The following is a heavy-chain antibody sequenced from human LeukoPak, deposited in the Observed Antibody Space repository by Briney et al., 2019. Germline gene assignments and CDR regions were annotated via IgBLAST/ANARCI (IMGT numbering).Heavy chain of an antibody. CDR3: ARSGFGSGISFDL. CDR2: IIPIFGTA. D-gene: IGHD3-10*01. V-gene: IGHV1-69*05. CDR1: GGTFSSYA. J-gene: IGHJ5*02. Sequence: ASVKVSCEASGGTFSSYAISWVRQAPGQGLEWMGGIIPIFGTANYAQKFQGRVTMTRDTSITTAYMELSSLRSEDTAVYYCARSGFGSGISFDLWGQGTLVTVSS.